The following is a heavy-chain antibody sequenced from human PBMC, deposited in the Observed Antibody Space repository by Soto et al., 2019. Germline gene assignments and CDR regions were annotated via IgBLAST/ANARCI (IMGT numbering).Heavy chain of an antibody. CDR3: ALLRAVAMQNFDY. Sequence: EVQLLESGGGLVQPGGSLRLSCAASGFTFISYAMSWVRQAPGKGLEWVSGISGSGGSSTYYADSVKGRFTICRDNSKNTLYLQMNSLRAEDTAVYYCALLRAVAMQNFDYWGQGTLVTVSS. CDR2: ISGSGGSST. J-gene: IGHJ4*02. D-gene: IGHD2-2*01. V-gene: IGHV3-23*01. CDR1: GFTFISYA.